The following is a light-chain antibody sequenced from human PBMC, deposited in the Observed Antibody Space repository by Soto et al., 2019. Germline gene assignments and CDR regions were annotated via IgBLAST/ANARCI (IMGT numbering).Light chain of an antibody. V-gene: IGKV3-15*01. CDR1: QSVSSN. CDR3: QQYNNWPPST. CDR2: GAS. Sequence: EIVMTQSPATLSVSPGERASLSCRASQSVSSNLAWYQQKPGQAPRLLIYGASTRATGIPARFSGSGSGTEFTLTISSLQSEDFAVYYCQQYNNWPPSTFGQATKVDI. J-gene: IGKJ1*01.